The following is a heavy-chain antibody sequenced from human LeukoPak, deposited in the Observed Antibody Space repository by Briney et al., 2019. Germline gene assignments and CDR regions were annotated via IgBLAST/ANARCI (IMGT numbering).Heavy chain of an antibody. J-gene: IGHJ4*02. Sequence: GGSLRLSCAASGFTFSDYYMSWIRQAPGKGLEWVSYISSSGSTIYYADSVKGRFTISRDNARNSLYLQMNSLRAEDTAVYYCASVGPYYYDSRVDYWGQGTLVTVS. V-gene: IGHV3-11*01. CDR3: ASVGPYYYDSRVDY. D-gene: IGHD3-22*01. CDR1: GFTFSDYY. CDR2: ISSSGSTI.